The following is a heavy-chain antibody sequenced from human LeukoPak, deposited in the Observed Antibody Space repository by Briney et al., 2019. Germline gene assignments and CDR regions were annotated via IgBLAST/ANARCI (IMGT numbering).Heavy chain of an antibody. CDR2: ISSSSSYI. V-gene: IGHV3-21*01. CDR3: AREHVLRYFD. J-gene: IGHJ4*02. Sequence: PGGSLRLSCAASGFTFGNYAMSWVRLAPGKGLEWVSSISSSSSYIYYADSVKGRFTISRDNAKNSLYLQMNSLRAEDTAVYYCAREHVLRYFDWGQGTLVTVSS. CDR1: GFTFGNYA. D-gene: IGHD3-9*01.